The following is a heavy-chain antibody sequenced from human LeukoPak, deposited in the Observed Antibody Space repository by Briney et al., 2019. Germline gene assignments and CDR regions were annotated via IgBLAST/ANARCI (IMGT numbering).Heavy chain of an antibody. CDR1: GGSISSGGYY. CDR2: IYYSGST. J-gene: IGHJ4*02. V-gene: IGHV4-61*08. CDR3: ARVTGSYPGQGYYFDY. Sequence: PSETLSLTCTVSGGSISSGGYYWSWIRQHPGKGLEWIGYIYYSGSTNYNPSLKSRVTISVDTSKNQFSLKLSSVTAADTAVYYCARVTGSYPGQGYYFDYWGQGTLVTVSS. D-gene: IGHD1-26*01.